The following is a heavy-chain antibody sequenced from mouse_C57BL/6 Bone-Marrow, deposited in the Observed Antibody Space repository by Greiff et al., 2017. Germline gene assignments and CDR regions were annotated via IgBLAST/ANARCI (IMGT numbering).Heavy chain of an antibody. D-gene: IGHD2-1*01. Sequence: QVQLQQSGAELAKPGASVKLSCKASGYTFTSYWMHWVKQRPGQGLEWIGYINPSSGYTKYNQKFKDKATLTADNSSSTAYMQLSSLTYEDSAVYYCARCYYGNYWAMDYGGQGTSVTVSA. CDR3: ARCYYGNYWAMDY. CDR2: INPSSGYT. V-gene: IGHV1-7*01. J-gene: IGHJ4*01. CDR1: GYTFTSYW.